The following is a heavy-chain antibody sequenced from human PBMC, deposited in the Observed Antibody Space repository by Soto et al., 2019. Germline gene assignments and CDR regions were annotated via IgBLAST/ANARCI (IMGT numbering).Heavy chain of an antibody. CDR3: AREYCSSTSCLNWFDP. V-gene: IGHV3-66*01. CDR2: IYSGGST. CDR1: GFTVSSNY. D-gene: IGHD2-2*01. J-gene: IGHJ5*02. Sequence: GGSLRLSCAASGFTVSSNYMSWVRQAPGKGLEWVSVIYSGGSTYYADSVKGRFTISRDNSKNTLYLQMNSLRAEGTAVYYCAREYCSSTSCLNWFDPWGQGTLVTVSS.